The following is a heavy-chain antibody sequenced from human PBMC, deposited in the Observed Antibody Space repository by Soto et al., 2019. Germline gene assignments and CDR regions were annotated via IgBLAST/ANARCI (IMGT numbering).Heavy chain of an antibody. V-gene: IGHV1-3*01. CDR3: ARDSALLWFGELLSILAMDV. D-gene: IGHD3-10*01. Sequence: ASVKVSCKASGYTFTSYAIHWVRQAPGQRLEWMGWINAGNGNTKYSQKFQGRVTITRDTSASTAYMELSSLRSEDTAVYYCARDSALLWFGELLSILAMDVWGQGTTVTVS. J-gene: IGHJ6*02. CDR1: GYTFTSYA. CDR2: INAGNGNT.